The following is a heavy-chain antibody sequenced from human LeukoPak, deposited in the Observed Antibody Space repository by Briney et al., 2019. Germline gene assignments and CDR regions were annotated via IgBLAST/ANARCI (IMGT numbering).Heavy chain of an antibody. CDR1: GYTFTSYY. Sequence: ASVKVSCKASGYTFTSYYMHWVRQAPGQGLEWMGGIIPIFGTANYAQKFQGRVTITADESTSTAYMELSSLRSEDTAVYYCARDSDDSSGYYELWGQGTLVTVSS. V-gene: IGHV1-69*13. CDR2: IIPIFGTA. CDR3: ARDSDDSSGYYEL. J-gene: IGHJ4*02. D-gene: IGHD3-22*01.